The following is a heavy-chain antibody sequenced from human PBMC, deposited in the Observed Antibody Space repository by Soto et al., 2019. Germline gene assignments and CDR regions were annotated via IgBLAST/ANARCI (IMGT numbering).Heavy chain of an antibody. Sequence: QVQLVESGGGVVQPGTSLRLSCVGSGFTFRSYVIHWVRQAPGKGLEWVALTSYDGSNKDYGDSVKGRFTISRDKSRNTVDLQMDSLRREDTALYYCARWGTTRGLDVWGQGTLVSVSS. J-gene: IGHJ1*01. CDR1: GFTFRSYV. CDR2: TSYDGSNK. D-gene: IGHD3-16*01. V-gene: IGHV3-30*19. CDR3: ARWGTTRGLDV.